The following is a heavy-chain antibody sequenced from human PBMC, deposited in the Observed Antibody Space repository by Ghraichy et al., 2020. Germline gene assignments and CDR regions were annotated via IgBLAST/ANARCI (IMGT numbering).Heavy chain of an antibody. J-gene: IGHJ6*02. CDR1: GGSFSGYY. D-gene: IGHD3-3*01. CDR3: ARDRPLFGELYYGMDV. CDR2: INHSGST. Sequence: SETLSLTCAVYGGSFSGYYWSWIRQPPGKGLEWIGEINHSGSTNYNPSLKSRVTISVDTSKNQFSLKLSSVTAADTAVYYCARDRPLFGELYYGMDVWGQGTTVTVSS. V-gene: IGHV4-34*01.